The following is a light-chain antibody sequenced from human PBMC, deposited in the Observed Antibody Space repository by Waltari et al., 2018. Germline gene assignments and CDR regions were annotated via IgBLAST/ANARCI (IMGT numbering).Light chain of an antibody. CDR2: KTN. Sequence: QTVVTQEPSLSVDPGGTVTLTCALSSVPFSNTSYSSWYQQTPGQAPRTLVYKTNSRSSGVPDRFFGSILGNKVALTITGAQAEDESDYYCLVYMGSGIWVFGGGTKLTVL. J-gene: IGLJ2*01. V-gene: IGLV8-61*01. CDR3: LVYMGSGIWV. CDR1: SVPFSNTSY.